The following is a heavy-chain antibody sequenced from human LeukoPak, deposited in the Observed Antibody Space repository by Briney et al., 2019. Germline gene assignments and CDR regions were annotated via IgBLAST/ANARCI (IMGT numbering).Heavy chain of an antibody. V-gene: IGHV1-69*13. CDR2: IITIFGTS. CDR3: ARDAGRHYFDY. J-gene: IGHJ4*02. Sequence: SVKVSCKASGYTFTSYAINWVRQAPGQGLERMRKIITIFGTSNYAQKFQGRVTITAGESTTTADMELSGLRSEDTAVYYCARDAGRHYFDYWGQGTLVTVSS. CDR1: GYTFTSYA.